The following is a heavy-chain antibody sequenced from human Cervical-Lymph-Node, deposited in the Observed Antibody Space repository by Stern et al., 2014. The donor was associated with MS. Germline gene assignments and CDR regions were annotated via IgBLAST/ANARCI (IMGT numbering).Heavy chain of an antibody. CDR2: MSYDVTNR. J-gene: IGHJ6*02. Sequence: VQLVESGGGVVQPGRSLRLSCAASGFTLSSSGMHWVRQAPGKGLEWVAVMSYDVTNRDYADSVKGRFTISRDNSKNTLYLQISSLRPEDTAVYYCAKDRGGYYYYAMDVWGQGTTVTVSS. V-gene: IGHV3-30*18. D-gene: IGHD3-10*01. CDR3: AKDRGGYYYYAMDV. CDR1: GFTLSSSG.